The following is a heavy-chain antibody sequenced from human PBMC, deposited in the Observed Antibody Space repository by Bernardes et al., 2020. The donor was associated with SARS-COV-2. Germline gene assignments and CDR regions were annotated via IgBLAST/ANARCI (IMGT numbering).Heavy chain of an antibody. CDR1: GFTFSSYA. D-gene: IGHD4-17*01. CDR3: ARDRTTYYYYYGMDV. V-gene: IGHV3-30-3*01. Sequence: SLRLSCAASGFTFSSYAMHWVRQAPGKGREWVAVISYDGSNKYYADSVKGRFTISRDNSKNTLYLQMNSLRAEDTAVYYCARDRTTYYYYYGMDVWGQGTTVTVSS. J-gene: IGHJ6*02. CDR2: ISYDGSNK.